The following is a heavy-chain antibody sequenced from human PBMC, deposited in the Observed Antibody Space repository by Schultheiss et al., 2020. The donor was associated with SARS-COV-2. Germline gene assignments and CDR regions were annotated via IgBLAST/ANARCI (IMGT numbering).Heavy chain of an antibody. V-gene: IGHV3-30*04. J-gene: IGHJ3*01. D-gene: IGHD2-15*01. Sequence: GESLKISCAASGFTFSSYAMHWVRQAPGKGLEWVAVISYDGSNEYYGDSVKGRFTISRDNSKNTLYLQMNSLRTEDTAAYYCAVVASTQVGAFDVWGQGTMVTVSS. CDR2: ISYDGSNE. CDR3: AVVASTQVGAFDV. CDR1: GFTFSSYA.